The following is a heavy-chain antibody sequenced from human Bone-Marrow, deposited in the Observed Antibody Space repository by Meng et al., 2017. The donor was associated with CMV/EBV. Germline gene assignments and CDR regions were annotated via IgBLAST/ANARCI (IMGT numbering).Heavy chain of an antibody. Sequence: SVKVSCKASGGTFSSYAISWVRQAPGQGLEWMGGIIPIFGTANYAQKFQGGVTITTDESTSTAYMELSSLRSEDTAVYYCARDGTPGYGGNSEAFDIWGQGTMVTVSS. J-gene: IGHJ3*02. V-gene: IGHV1-69*05. CDR2: IIPIFGTA. CDR3: ARDGTPGYGGNSEAFDI. CDR1: GGTFSSYA. D-gene: IGHD4-23*01.